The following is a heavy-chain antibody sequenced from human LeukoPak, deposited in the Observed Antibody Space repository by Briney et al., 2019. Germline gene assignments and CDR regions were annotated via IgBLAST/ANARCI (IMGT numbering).Heavy chain of an antibody. CDR2: ISGSSSTI. Sequence: PGGSLRLSCAASGFTFSSYSMNWVRQAPGKGLEWVSYISGSSSTIYYADSVKGRFTISRDNAKNSLYLQMNSLRAEDTAVYYCARDGGSYYGVDYWGQGTLVTVSS. CDR3: ARDGGSYYGVDY. D-gene: IGHD1-26*01. J-gene: IGHJ4*02. CDR1: GFTFSSYS. V-gene: IGHV3-48*01.